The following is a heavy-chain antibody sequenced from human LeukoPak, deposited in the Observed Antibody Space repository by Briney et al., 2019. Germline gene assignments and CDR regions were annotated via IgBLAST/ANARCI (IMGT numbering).Heavy chain of an antibody. Sequence: PSETLSLTCTVSGDSITGYYWSWVRQPPGKGLEWIGSISHSGTTYYNPSFKSRITISLDTSKNQFSLKLRSVTAADTAFYYCEREGDVLGATIDSWGQGTLVTVSS. CDR2: ISHSGTT. CDR3: EREGDVLGATIDS. D-gene: IGHD1-26*01. V-gene: IGHV4-38-2*02. CDR1: GDSITGYY. J-gene: IGHJ4*02.